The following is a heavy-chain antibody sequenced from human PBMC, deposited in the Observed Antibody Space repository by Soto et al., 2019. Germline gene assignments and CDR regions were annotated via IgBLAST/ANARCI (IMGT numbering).Heavy chain of an antibody. Sequence: QVLLQESGPGLVKPSETLSLTCTVSGGSISSHYCSWIRQPPGKGLEWIGYIYYSGSTNYNPSLKSRVTISVDTSKNQFSLKLSSVTAADTAVYYCARRWGRTFDYWGQGTLVTVSS. J-gene: IGHJ4*02. CDR2: IYYSGST. D-gene: IGHD7-27*01. CDR3: ARRWGRTFDY. V-gene: IGHV4-59*08. CDR1: GGSISSHY.